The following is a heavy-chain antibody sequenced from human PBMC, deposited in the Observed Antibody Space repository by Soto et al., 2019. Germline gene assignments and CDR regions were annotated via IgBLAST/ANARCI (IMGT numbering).Heavy chain of an antibody. D-gene: IGHD4-17*01. Sequence: SETLSLTCTVSGGSIISGYYYWSWIRQPPGKGLEWIGYIYYSGDTSYNPSLKSRVTISIDTSKNQFSLKLSSVTAADTAVYYCARDYGDYLNWFDPWGQGTLVTVSS. V-gene: IGHV4-30-4*02. J-gene: IGHJ5*02. CDR3: ARDYGDYLNWFDP. CDR2: IYYSGDT. CDR1: GGSIISGYYY.